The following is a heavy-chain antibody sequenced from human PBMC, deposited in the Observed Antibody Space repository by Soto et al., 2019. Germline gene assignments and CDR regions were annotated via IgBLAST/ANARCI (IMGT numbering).Heavy chain of an antibody. CDR1: GFTFSTYG. CDR3: AKEGGHSN. D-gene: IGHD1-26*01. CDR2: ISGSGGST. J-gene: IGHJ4*02. V-gene: IGHV3-23*01. Sequence: EVQLLESGGGLVQPGGSLRLSCAASGFTFSTYGMTWVRQAPGKGLEWVSAISGSGGSTYYADSVKGRFTISRDNSKNTLSLQMISLRAGDTAVYYCAKEGGHSNWGQGILVTVSS.